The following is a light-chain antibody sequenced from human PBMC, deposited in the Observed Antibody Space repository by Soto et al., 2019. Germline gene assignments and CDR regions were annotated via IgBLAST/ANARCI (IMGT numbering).Light chain of an antibody. V-gene: IGKV3-20*01. Sequence: ESVLTQSPGTLSLSPGERATLSCRASQSVSRSYLAWYQPKPGQAPRLLIYGASTRATGIPDRFSGSGSGTDFTLAISRLEPEDFAVYYCQQYGSSPPRTFGQGTKVEIK. J-gene: IGKJ1*01. CDR1: QSVSRSY. CDR2: GAS. CDR3: QQYGSSPPRT.